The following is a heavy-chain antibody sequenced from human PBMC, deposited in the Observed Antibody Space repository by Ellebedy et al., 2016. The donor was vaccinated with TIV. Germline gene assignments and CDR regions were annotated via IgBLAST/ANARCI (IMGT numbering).Heavy chain of an antibody. J-gene: IGHJ6*02. Sequence: SETLSLXCTVSGGSISSYYWSWIRQPPGKGLEWIGYIYYSGSTYYNPSLKSRVTISVDTSKNQFSLKLSSVTAADTAVYYCARAPRDCSSTSCYRSVGGYYYGMDVWGQGTTVTVSS. D-gene: IGHD2-2*02. V-gene: IGHV4-59*12. CDR1: GGSISSYY. CDR2: IYYSGST. CDR3: ARAPRDCSSTSCYRSVGGYYYGMDV.